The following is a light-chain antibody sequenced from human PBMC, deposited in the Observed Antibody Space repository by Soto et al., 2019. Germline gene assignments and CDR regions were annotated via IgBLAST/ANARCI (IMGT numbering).Light chain of an antibody. Sequence: QSVLTQPPSASGTPGQRVTISCSGSSSNIGSNHVYWYQQFPGMAPKLLMYRSDQRPTGVSDRFSGSKSGTSASLAISGLRSDDEADYYCSARDDILSGVVVGGGTKLTVL. V-gene: IGLV1-47*01. CDR3: SARDDILSGVV. CDR1: SSNIGSNH. CDR2: RSD. J-gene: IGLJ2*01.